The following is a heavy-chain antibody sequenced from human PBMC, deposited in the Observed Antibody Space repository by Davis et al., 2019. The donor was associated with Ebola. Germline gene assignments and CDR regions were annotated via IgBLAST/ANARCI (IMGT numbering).Heavy chain of an antibody. J-gene: IGHJ3*02. D-gene: IGHD1-1*01. CDR1: GFTFSTYG. CDR3: AKGGIWLGPAKDTFDI. CDR2: ISYDGSNK. Sequence: GESLKISCAASGFTFSTYGMHWVRQAPGKGLEWVAVISYDGSNKFYADSVKGRFSISRDNSKLYLQMNSLRAEDTAVYYCAKGGIWLGPAKDTFDIWGQGTMVIVSS. V-gene: IGHV3-30*18.